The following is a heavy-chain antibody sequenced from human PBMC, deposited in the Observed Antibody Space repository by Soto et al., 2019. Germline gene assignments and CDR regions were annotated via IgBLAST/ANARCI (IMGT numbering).Heavy chain of an antibody. V-gene: IGHV5-10-1*01. J-gene: IGHJ5*02. D-gene: IGHD6-13*01. CDR1: GYSFTTYW. CDR3: ARRHSSSSAFDP. Sequence: GESLKISCQASGYSFTTYWISWVRQMPGKGLECMGRIDPTDSYTDYGPSFEGHVTMSVDRSINTAYLEWSSLKASDTAMYYCARRHSSSSAFDPWGQGTLVTVSS. CDR2: IDPTDSYT.